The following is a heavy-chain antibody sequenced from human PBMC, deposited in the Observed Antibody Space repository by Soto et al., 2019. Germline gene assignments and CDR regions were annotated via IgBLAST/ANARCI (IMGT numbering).Heavy chain of an antibody. D-gene: IGHD2-2*01. Sequence: GGSLRLSCTVSGFAFNNYGINWVRQAPGKGLEWVSSISKSDYTYYSDSVKGRFAISRDNAKSSVSLQMNTLRVEDTAVYYCARGDSIIIPAVSDFWGQGTLVTVSS. CDR2: ISKSDYT. J-gene: IGHJ4*02. CDR1: GFAFNNYG. V-gene: IGHV3-21*01. CDR3: ARGDSIIIPAVSDF.